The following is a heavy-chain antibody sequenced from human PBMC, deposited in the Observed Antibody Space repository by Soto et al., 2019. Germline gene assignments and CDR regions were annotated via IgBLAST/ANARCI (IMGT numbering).Heavy chain of an antibody. CDR3: AREGSYGSGSNWFDP. CDR2: ISGYGGST. Sequence: EVQLLESGGGLVQPGGSLRLSCAASGFTFSNYAMKWVRQAPGKGLEWLSVISGYGGSTYYADSVKGRFTISRDNSKNTLYLQMNSLRAEDTAVYYCAREGSYGSGSNWFDPWGQGTLVTVSS. D-gene: IGHD3-10*01. J-gene: IGHJ5*02. CDR1: GFTFSNYA. V-gene: IGHV3-23*01.